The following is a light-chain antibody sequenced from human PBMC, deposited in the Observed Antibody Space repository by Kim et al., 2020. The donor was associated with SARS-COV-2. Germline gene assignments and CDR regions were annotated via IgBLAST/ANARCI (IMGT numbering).Light chain of an antibody. CDR1: SGSIASNY. V-gene: IGLV6-57*02. Sequence: NFMLTQPHSVSESPGKTVTISCTGSSGSIASNYVQWYQQRPGSAPTTVIYEDNQRPSGVPDRFSGSIDSSSNSASLTISGLKTEDEADYYCQSYDSSNIWVFGGGTQLTVL. J-gene: IGLJ3*02. CDR2: EDN. CDR3: QSYDSSNIWV.